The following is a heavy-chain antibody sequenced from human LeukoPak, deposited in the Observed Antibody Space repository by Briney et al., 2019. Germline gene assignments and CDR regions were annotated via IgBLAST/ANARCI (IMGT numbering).Heavy chain of an antibody. CDR3: ARDSGGGYDP. CDR1: GYTFSSYG. Sequence: ASVKVSCKASGYTFSSYGISGVRQAAGQGLEWMGWISTYNDNPYYAEKFQGRISMTAATSTTTAYMDLWNLRSDDTAVYYCARDSGGGYDPWGQGTLVTVSS. D-gene: IGHD6-25*01. J-gene: IGHJ5*02. V-gene: IGHV1-18*01. CDR2: ISTYNDNP.